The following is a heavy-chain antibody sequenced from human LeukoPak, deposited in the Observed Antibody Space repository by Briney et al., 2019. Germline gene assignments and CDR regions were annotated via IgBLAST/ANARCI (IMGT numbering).Heavy chain of an antibody. CDR3: ARDRQEFDYYGMDV. Sequence: SETLSLTCTVSGGSINRYYWSWIRQPPGKGLEWIGYIHYSGSTNYNPSLKSRVTISVDTSKNQFSLKLSSVTAADTAVYYCARDRQEFDYYGMDVWGQGTTVTVSS. CDR1: GGSINRYY. D-gene: IGHD3-10*01. J-gene: IGHJ6*02. CDR2: IHYSGST. V-gene: IGHV4-59*01.